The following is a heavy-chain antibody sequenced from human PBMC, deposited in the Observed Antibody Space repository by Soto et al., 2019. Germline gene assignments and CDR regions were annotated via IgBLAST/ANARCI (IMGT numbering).Heavy chain of an antibody. CDR1: GLDFSSEV. CDR2: ISGSGRTI. J-gene: IGHJ6*02. V-gene: IGHV3-23*01. CDR3: AKVGPSYYYGMDV. D-gene: IGHD1-26*01. Sequence: GGSLRLSCAASGLDFSSEVMCWVRQAPGKGLEWVSSISGSGRTIYHADSMRGRFAISRDNSKNSLYLQLNNLRVDDTAVYYCAKVGPSYYYGMDVWGQGTTVTSP.